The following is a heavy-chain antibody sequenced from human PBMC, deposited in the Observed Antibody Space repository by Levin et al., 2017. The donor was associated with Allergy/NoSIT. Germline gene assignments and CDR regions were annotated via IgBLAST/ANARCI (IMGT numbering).Heavy chain of an antibody. CDR1: GFTFSSYR. CDR3: VREIYGWGTYPFDL. CDR2: ISTTSITF. Sequence: SCAASGFTFSSYRLNWVRQAPGKGLEWVSSISTTSITFYYADSVQGRFTISRDNAKNSLYLQMNSLRADDTAVYYCVREIYGWGTYPFDLWGQGTLVTVSS. D-gene: IGHD3-10*01. V-gene: IGHV3-21*01. J-gene: IGHJ5*02.